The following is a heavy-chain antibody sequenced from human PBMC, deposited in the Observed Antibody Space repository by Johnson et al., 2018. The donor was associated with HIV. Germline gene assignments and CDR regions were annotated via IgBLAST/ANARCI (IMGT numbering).Heavy chain of an antibody. CDR3: ARDAVIRSGWYNVDAFDV. CDR2: IKQDGSSA. D-gene: IGHD6-19*01. Sequence: VQLVESGGGLVKPGGSLRLSCAASGFTFSDYYMSWIRQAPGKGLEWVANIKQDGSSAFYVDSVKGRFTISRDNSEKSLSLQMNSLRAEDTAVYYCARDAVIRSGWYNVDAFDVWGQGTMVTVSS. V-gene: IGHV3-7*03. CDR1: GFTFSDYY. J-gene: IGHJ3*01.